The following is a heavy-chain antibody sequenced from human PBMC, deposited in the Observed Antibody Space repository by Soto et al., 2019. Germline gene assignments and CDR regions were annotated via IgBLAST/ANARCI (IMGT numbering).Heavy chain of an antibody. CDR1: GYTFTSYG. V-gene: IGHV1-18*01. CDR2: ISAYNGNT. D-gene: IGHD2-15*01. J-gene: IGHJ6*02. Sequence: QVQLVQSGAEVKKPGASVKVSCKASGYTFTSYGISWVRQAPGQGLEWMGWISAYNGNTNDSQQLTGRITMTPDTSTSTADMELRSLRSDDTAVYYCARSIGVITPNGLDVWGQGTTVTVSS. CDR3: ARSIGVITPNGLDV.